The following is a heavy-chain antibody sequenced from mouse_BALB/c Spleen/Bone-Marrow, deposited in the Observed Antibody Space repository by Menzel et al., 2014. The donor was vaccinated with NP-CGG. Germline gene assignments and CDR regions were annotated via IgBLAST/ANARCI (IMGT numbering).Heavy chain of an antibody. CDR1: GFSLSSYA. D-gene: IGHD2-4*01. J-gene: IGHJ4*01. V-gene: IGHV2-2*02. Sequence: VMLIESGPGLVQPAPSLSITCAASGFSLSSYAIHCVRQSPGKGLERLGGKWVGGTTDYNAAFISRLNFTKENSQSQVFFKMNMLQTNDTAMYYCGGNGLRLRGARDYRGQGTSGTVSS. CDR3: GGNGLRLRGARDY. CDR2: KWVGGTT.